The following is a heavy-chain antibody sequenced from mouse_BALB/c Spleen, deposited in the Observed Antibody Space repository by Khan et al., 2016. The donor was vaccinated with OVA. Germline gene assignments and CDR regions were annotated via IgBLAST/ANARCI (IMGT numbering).Heavy chain of an antibody. CDR3: ASHLTGSFAY. Sequence: EVELVESGGDLMKPGGSLKLSCAASGFTFSTYGMSWVRQTPDKRLEWVATINSGGYYTYYPGSVQGRFSVSRSNAKNTLYLQMSSLKSEDTAMYYCASHLTGSFAYWGQGTLVTVSA. D-gene: IGHD4-1*01. CDR1: GFTFSTYG. J-gene: IGHJ3*01. CDR2: INSGGYYT. V-gene: IGHV5-6*01.